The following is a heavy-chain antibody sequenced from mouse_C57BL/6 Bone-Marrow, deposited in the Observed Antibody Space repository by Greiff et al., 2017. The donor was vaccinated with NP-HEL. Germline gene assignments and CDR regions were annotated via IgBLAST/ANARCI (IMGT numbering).Heavy chain of an antibody. Sequence: VQLQQPGAELVMPGASVKLSCKASGYTFTSYWMHWVKQRPGQGLEWIGEIDPSDSYTNYNQKFKGKSTLTVDKSSRTAYMQLSSLTSEDSAVYYCARWLLRAMDYWGQGTSVTVSS. V-gene: IGHV1-69*01. J-gene: IGHJ4*01. CDR2: IDPSDSYT. D-gene: IGHD2-3*01. CDR3: ARWLLRAMDY. CDR1: GYTFTSYW.